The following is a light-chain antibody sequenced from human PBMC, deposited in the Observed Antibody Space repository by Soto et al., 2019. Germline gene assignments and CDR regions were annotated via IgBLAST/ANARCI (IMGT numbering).Light chain of an antibody. CDR1: QTVRNNY. J-gene: IGKJ1*01. CDR3: QQYNNWPQT. CDR2: DAS. Sequence: EFVLTQSPGTLSLSPGERATRSCRASQTVRNNYLAWYQQKPGQAPRLLIYDASSRATGIPDRFSGGGSGTDFTLTISSLQSEDFAVYYCQQYNNWPQTFGQGTKVDIK. V-gene: IGKV3-20*01.